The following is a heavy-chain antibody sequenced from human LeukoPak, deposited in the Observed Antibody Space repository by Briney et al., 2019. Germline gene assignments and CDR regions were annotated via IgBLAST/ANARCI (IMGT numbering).Heavy chain of an antibody. CDR1: GFTFDDYG. CDR3: ARRFRNGPFDC. CDR2: INRNGGST. J-gene: IGHJ4*02. D-gene: IGHD2-8*01. Sequence: GGSLRLSCEASGFTFDDYGMSWVRQPPGKGLEWVSGINRNGGSTDYADSVKGRFTISRDNAKNSHFLHMNSLRVEDTASYYCARRFRNGPFDCCGQGTLVTVSS. V-gene: IGHV3-20*04.